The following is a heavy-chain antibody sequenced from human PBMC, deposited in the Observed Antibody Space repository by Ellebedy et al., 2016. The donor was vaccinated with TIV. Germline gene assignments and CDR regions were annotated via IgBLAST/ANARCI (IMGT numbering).Heavy chain of an antibody. CDR1: GGSISSSSYY. D-gene: IGHD5-18*01. CDR2: IYYSGST. Sequence: SETLSLTXTVSGGSISSSSYYWGWIRQPPGKGLEWIGSIYYSGSTYYNPSLKSRVTISVDTSKNQFSLKLSSVTAADTAVYYCARGEWAMVVYNWFDPWGQGTLVTVSS. V-gene: IGHV4-39*07. J-gene: IGHJ5*02. CDR3: ARGEWAMVVYNWFDP.